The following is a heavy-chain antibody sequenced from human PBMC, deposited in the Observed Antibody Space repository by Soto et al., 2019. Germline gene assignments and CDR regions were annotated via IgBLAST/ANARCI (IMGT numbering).Heavy chain of an antibody. Sequence: PSETLSLTCTASGGSIGSSSYYWGWIRQPPGKGLEWIGNIYYSGSTYYNPSLKSRVTISVDTSKNQFSLKLSSVTAADTAVDYCARRYGDCFDYWGQGTLVTVS. CDR2: IYYSGST. CDR3: ARRYGDCFDY. CDR1: GGSIGSSSYY. J-gene: IGHJ4*02. D-gene: IGHD4-17*01. V-gene: IGHV4-39*01.